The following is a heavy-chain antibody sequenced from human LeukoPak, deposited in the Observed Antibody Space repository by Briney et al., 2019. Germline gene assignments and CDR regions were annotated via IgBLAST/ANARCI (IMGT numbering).Heavy chain of an antibody. V-gene: IGHV4-39*07. D-gene: IGHD6-25*01. CDR3: ARVTSATHFDY. Sequence: SETLSLTCTVSGGSISSSSYYWGWIRQPPGKGLEWIGYIYYSGSAYYNPSLRSRVTMSVDTSKNQFSLKLSSMTAADTAVYYCARVTSATHFDYWGQGTLVTVSS. J-gene: IGHJ4*02. CDR2: IYYSGSA. CDR1: GGSISSSSYY.